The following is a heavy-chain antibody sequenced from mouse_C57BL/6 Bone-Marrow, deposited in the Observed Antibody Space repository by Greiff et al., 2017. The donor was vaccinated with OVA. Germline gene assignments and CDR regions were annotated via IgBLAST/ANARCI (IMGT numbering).Heavy chain of an antibody. V-gene: IGHV1-64*01. J-gene: IGHJ4*01. CDR3: ASYGSVAYYAMDY. D-gene: IGHD1-1*01. Sequence: QVQLQQPGAELVKPGASVKLSCKASGYTFTSYWMHWVKQRPGQGLEWIGMIHPNSGSTNYNEKFKSKATLTVDKSSSTAYMQLSSLTSEDSAVYYFASYGSVAYYAMDYWGQGTSVTVSS. CDR1: GYTFTSYW. CDR2: IHPNSGST.